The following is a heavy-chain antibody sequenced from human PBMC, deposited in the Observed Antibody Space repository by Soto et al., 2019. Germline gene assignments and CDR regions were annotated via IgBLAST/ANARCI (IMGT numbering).Heavy chain of an antibody. D-gene: IGHD2-2*01. J-gene: IGHJ6*02. CDR2: INPNSGGT. V-gene: IGHV1-2*04. CDR3: ARDKIGKWDQLLHGMDV. CDR1: GYTFTGYY. Sequence: ASVKVSCKASGYTFTGYYMHWVRQAPGQGLEWMGWINPNSGGTNYAQKFQGWVTMTRDTSISTAYMELSRLRSDDTAVYYCARDKIGKWDQLLHGMDVWGQGTTVTVSS.